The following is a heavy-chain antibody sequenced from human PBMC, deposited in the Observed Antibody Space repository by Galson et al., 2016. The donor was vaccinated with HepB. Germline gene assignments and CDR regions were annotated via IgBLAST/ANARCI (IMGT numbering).Heavy chain of an antibody. V-gene: IGHV3-66*01. D-gene: IGHD3-3*01. J-gene: IGHJ5*02. CDR1: GFTVGSNY. Sequence: SLRLSCAASGFTVGSNYMSWVRQAPGKGLEWVSVIYSGRSTYYADPVKGSFTITRHNSKNTLYLQMHSLRAEDTAVYYCAGYYYAFWSGYSKNGGWFDPWGQGTLVTVSS. CDR3: AGYYYAFWSGYSKNGGWFDP. CDR2: IYSGRST.